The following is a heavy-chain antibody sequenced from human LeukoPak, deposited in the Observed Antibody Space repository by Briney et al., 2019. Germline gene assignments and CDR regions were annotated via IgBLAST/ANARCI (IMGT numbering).Heavy chain of an antibody. CDR2: ISSSGSTI. Sequence: GGSLRPSCAASGFTFGSYEMNWVRQAPGKGLEWVSYISSSGSTIYCADSVKGRFTISRDNAKNSLYLQRNSLRAEDTAVYYCASLTAAAPYYYYYMDVWGKGTTVTVSS. V-gene: IGHV3-48*03. CDR3: ASLTAAAPYYYYYMDV. CDR1: GFTFGSYE. J-gene: IGHJ6*03. D-gene: IGHD6-13*01.